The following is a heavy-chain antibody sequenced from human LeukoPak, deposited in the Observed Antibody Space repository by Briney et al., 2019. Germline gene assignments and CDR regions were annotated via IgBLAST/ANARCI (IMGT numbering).Heavy chain of an antibody. Sequence: GGAPRVSCAASVFTCRSYEMSGGRQAPGKGLEGVSYISSSGSTIYYADSVKGRFTISRDNAKNSLYLQMNSLRAEDTAVYYCASTHGGSFDYWGQGTLVTVSS. J-gene: IGHJ4*02. V-gene: IGHV3-48*03. CDR3: ASTHGGSFDY. D-gene: IGHD3-10*01. CDR2: ISSSGSTI. CDR1: VFTCRSYE.